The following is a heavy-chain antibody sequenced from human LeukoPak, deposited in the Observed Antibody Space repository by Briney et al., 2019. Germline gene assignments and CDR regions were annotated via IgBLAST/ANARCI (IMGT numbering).Heavy chain of an antibody. CDR1: GFTFSSYG. CDR3: ARVVWDIVGAAQTYYYYYYMDV. J-gene: IGHJ6*03. Sequence: GGSLRLSCAASGFTFSSYGMHWVRQAPGKGLEWVSFIRYDGSDKYYADSVRGRFTISRDNAKNSLYLQMNSLRAEDTAVYYCARVVWDIVGAAQTYYYYYYMDVWGKGTTVTVSS. V-gene: IGHV3-30*02. D-gene: IGHD1-26*01. CDR2: IRYDGSDK.